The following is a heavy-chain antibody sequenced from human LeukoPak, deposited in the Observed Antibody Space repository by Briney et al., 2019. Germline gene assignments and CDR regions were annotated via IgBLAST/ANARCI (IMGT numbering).Heavy chain of an antibody. Sequence: WVRRAPGKGLEWGSAISGSGGSTYYADSVKGRFTISRDNSKNTLYLQMNSLRAEDTAVYYCAKVTYYDFWSGYSYLDYWGQGTLVTVYS. CDR2: ISGSGGST. J-gene: IGHJ4*02. CDR3: AKVTYYDFWSGYSYLDY. D-gene: IGHD3-3*01. V-gene: IGHV3-23*01.